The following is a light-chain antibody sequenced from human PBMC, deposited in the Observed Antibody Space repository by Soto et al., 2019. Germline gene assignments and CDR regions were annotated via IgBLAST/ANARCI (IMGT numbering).Light chain of an antibody. Sequence: IVLTQSPGTLSLSPGERATLSCRASQSVSSNLAWYQQKPGQAPRLLIYGASSRATGIPDRFSGSGSGTDFTLTISRLEPEDFAVYYCQQYGSSPLLTFGGGTKVDIK. J-gene: IGKJ4*01. V-gene: IGKV3-20*01. CDR2: GAS. CDR3: QQYGSSPLLT. CDR1: QSVSSN.